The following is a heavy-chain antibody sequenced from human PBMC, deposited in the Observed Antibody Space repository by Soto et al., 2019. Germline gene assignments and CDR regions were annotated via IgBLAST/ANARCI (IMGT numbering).Heavy chain of an antibody. D-gene: IGHD2-21*02. CDR1: GFTFSSYG. Sequence: GGSLRLSCAASGFTFSSYGMHWVRQAPGKGLEWVAVIWYDGSNKYYADSVKGRFTISRDNSKNTLYLQMNSLRAEDTAVYYCARDIGQYCGGDCSPDYWGQGTLVTVSS. V-gene: IGHV3-33*01. CDR2: IWYDGSNK. CDR3: ARDIGQYCGGDCSPDY. J-gene: IGHJ4*02.